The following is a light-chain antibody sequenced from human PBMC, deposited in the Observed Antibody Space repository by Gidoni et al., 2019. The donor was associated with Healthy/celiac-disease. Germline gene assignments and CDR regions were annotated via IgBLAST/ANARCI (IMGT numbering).Light chain of an antibody. Sequence: QSALTQPASVSGSPGQAITIPCTGTSSDFGRYNLVSWYQQHPDKAPKLMIYEGSKRPSGVSNRFSGSKAGNTASLTIAGLHAEDDADYYCCSYAGSSTVVFGGGTKLTVL. CDR1: SSDFGRYNL. CDR2: EGS. V-gene: IGLV2-23*01. J-gene: IGLJ2*01. CDR3: CSYAGSSTVV.